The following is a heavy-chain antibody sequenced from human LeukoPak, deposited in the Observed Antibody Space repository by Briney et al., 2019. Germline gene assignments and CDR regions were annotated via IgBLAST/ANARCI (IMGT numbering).Heavy chain of an antibody. D-gene: IGHD6-13*01. CDR3: ARDRRAAGSIFDN. CDR2: IYYSGSP. V-gene: IGHV4-59*01. J-gene: IGHJ4*02. Sequence: SETLSLTCTVSGDSISTYYWSWIRQPPGKGLEWIGNIYYSGSPNYNPSLKSRVTISIDTSKNQFSLKLSSVTAADTAVYYCARDRRAAGSIFDNWGQGTLVTVSS. CDR1: GDSISTYY.